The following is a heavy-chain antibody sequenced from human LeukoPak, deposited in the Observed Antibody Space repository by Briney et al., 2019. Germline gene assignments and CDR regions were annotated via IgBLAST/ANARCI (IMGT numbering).Heavy chain of an antibody. Sequence: GGSLRLSYAASEFSFSSYWMHWVRRAPGKGLVWVSLISPDGSSASYADSVRGRFTISRDNAKNTLYLQMNSLRAEETAVYYCARDPSGWHSMDYWGQGILVTVSS. CDR1: EFSFSSYW. D-gene: IGHD6-19*01. J-gene: IGHJ4*02. V-gene: IGHV3-74*01. CDR3: ARDPSGWHSMDY. CDR2: ISPDGSSA.